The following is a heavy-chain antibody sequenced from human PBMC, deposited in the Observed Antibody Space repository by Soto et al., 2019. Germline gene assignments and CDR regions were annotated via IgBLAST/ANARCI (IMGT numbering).Heavy chain of an antibody. CDR1: GFTFSSYG. V-gene: IGHV3-30*03. CDR3: TTDLVSIAAAGKVEVPVPYYYYGMDV. Sequence: GGSLRLSCAASGFTFSSYGMHWVRQAPGKGLEWVAVISYDGSNKYYADSVKGRFTISRDDSKNTLYLQMNSLKTEDTAVYYCTTDLVSIAAAGKVEVPVPYYYYGMDVWGQGTTVTVSS. CDR2: ISYDGSNK. D-gene: IGHD6-13*01. J-gene: IGHJ6*02.